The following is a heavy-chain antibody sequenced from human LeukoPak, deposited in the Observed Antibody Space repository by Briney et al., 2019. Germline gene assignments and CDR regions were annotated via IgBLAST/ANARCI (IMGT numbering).Heavy chain of an antibody. Sequence: PGASLNFSCKGSGYSFTSYWISWVRQLPGKGLEWMGIIYPGDSDTRYSPSFQGQVTISADKSISTAYLQWSSLKASDTAMYYCAGQGDDSSGYYFEDYWGQGTLVTVSS. CDR2: IYPGDSDT. J-gene: IGHJ4*02. CDR1: GYSFTSYW. CDR3: AGQGDDSSGYYFEDY. V-gene: IGHV5-51*01. D-gene: IGHD3-22*01.